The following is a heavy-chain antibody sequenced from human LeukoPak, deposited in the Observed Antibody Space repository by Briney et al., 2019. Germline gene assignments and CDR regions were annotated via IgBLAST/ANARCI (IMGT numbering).Heavy chain of an antibody. CDR3: AKFDSSGWYEALDY. D-gene: IGHD6-19*01. CDR1: GFTFSSYA. J-gene: IGHJ4*02. V-gene: IGHV3-23*01. Sequence: PGGSLRLSCAASGFTFSSYAMSWVRQAPGKGLEWVSAISGSGGSTYCADSVKGRFTISRDNSKNTLYLQMNSLRAEDTAVYYCAKFDSSGWYEALDYWGRGTLVTVSS. CDR2: ISGSGGST.